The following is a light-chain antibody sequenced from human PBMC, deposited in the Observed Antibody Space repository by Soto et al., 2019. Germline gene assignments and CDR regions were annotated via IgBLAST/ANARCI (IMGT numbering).Light chain of an antibody. CDR1: QDIAHN. CDR3: QQYSAHPLP. J-gene: IGKJ4*01. CDR2: EKS. V-gene: IGKV1-9*01. Sequence: DIQLTQSPSVLSASVGDRVSISCRDSQDIAHNLNWYQQKPGRAPKLLIFEKSTLLYGVPSRFSGSGSGTAFTLTISSLQPEDFATYFCQQYSAHPLPFGGGTRVEIK.